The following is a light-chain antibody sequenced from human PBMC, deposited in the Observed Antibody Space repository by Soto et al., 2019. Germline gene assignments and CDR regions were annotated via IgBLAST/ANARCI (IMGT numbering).Light chain of an antibody. J-gene: IGKJ1*01. CDR1: QSVSSNY. CDR3: QQYGSSPT. CDR2: DVS. V-gene: IGKV3-20*01. Sequence: EIVLTQSPGTLSLSPGDRATLSCRSSQSVSSNYLACYQQKPDQAPRLVIYDVSGRATGIPDLFSGSGSGTDFTITISRLQPEYSAVYYCQQYGSSPTFGQGTKVEIK.